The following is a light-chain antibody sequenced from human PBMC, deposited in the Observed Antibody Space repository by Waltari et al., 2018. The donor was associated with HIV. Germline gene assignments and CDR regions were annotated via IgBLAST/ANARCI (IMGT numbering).Light chain of an antibody. Sequence: QSALTQPPSASGSPGQAVTISCTGTSSDVGGHSYVSWYQQHPGKAPKLIISEVTKRPAGVPDRFAGSKSGNTASLTVSGRQPEDEADYYCSSYAGSNNVLFGGGTKLTVL. CDR3: SSYAGSNNVL. CDR1: SSDVGGHSY. J-gene: IGLJ2*01. CDR2: EVT. V-gene: IGLV2-8*01.